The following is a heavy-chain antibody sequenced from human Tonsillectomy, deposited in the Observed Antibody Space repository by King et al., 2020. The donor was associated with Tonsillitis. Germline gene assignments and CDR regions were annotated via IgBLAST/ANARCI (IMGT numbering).Heavy chain of an antibody. V-gene: IGHV2-5*02. J-gene: IGHJ3*01. CDR1: GLSLNTSGVG. CDR2: VFWDDDK. CDR3: ATRRFFLGKQPDVFDL. Sequence: ITLQESGPTLVKPTQTLTLTCTFSGLSLNTSGVGVGWIRQPPGKALEWLALVFWDDDKRYRPPLKSRLTISKDNSKNQVVLTMNNMDPVDTGTYYCATRRFFLGKQPDVFDLWGQGTVVTVSS. D-gene: IGHD3-3*01.